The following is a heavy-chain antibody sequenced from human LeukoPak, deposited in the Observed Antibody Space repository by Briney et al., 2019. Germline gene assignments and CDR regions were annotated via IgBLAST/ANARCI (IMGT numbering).Heavy chain of an antibody. Sequence: GESLKISCKGSGYSFTSYWIGWVRQMPGKGLEWMGIIYPGDSDTRYSPSFRGQVTISADKSISTTYLQWSSLKASDTAMYYCASRLLWFGEATYVYWGQGTLVTVSS. D-gene: IGHD3-10*01. CDR1: GYSFTSYW. J-gene: IGHJ4*02. V-gene: IGHV5-51*01. CDR2: IYPGDSDT. CDR3: ASRLLWFGEATYVY.